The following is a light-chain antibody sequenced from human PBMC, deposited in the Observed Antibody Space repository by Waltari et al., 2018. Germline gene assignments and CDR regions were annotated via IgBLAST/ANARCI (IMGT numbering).Light chain of an antibody. CDR3: QQYHSYS. CDR2: KAS. Sequence: DIQMTQSPSTLSASIGDRVTITCRATQSISDSLAWYQQKPGKAPKLRIYKASNLETGVPSRFSGSGSGTEFTLTISSLQPDDFAIYYCQQYHSYSFGGGTKVEIE. J-gene: IGKJ4*01. V-gene: IGKV1-5*03. CDR1: QSISDS.